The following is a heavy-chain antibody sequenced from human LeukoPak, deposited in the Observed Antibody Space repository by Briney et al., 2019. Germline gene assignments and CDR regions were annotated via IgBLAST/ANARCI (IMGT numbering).Heavy chain of an antibody. CDR1: GGTFSSYA. CDR3: AREGETVTTHWFDP. J-gene: IGHJ5*02. Sequence: SVKVSCKASGGTFSSYAISWVRQAHGQGLEWMGGIIPIFGTANYAQKFQGRVTITADESTSTAYMELSSLRSEDTAVYYCAREGETVTTHWFDPWGQGTLVTVSS. CDR2: IIPIFGTA. V-gene: IGHV1-69*13. D-gene: IGHD4-17*01.